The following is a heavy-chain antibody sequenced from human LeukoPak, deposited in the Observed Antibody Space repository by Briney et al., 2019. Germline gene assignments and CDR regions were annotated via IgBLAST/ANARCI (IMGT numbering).Heavy chain of an antibody. CDR2: ISYDGSNK. CDR3: ARDDSGLYHRLYYYDY. CDR1: GCTFSSYA. V-gene: IGHV3-30-3*01. J-gene: IGHJ4*02. D-gene: IGHD5-12*01. Sequence: GGSLRLSCAASGCTFSSYAMHWVRQAPGKGLEWVAVISYDGSNKYYADSVKGRFTISRDNSKNTLYLQMNSLRAEDTAVYYCARDDSGLYHRLYYYDYWGQGTLVTVSS.